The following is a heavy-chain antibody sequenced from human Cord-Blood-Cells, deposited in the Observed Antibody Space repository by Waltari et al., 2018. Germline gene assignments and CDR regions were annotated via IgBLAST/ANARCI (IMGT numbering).Heavy chain of an antibody. V-gene: IGHV3-21*01. CDR2: ISSSSSYI. Sequence: EVQLVESGGGLVKPGGSLRLSCAASGFTFSSYSMNWVRQAPGKGLEWVSSISSSSSYIYYADSVKGRFTISRDNAKNSLYLQMNSLRAGDTAVYYCARDAIAAAGTGYWGQGTLVTVSS. J-gene: IGHJ4*02. D-gene: IGHD6-13*01. CDR1: GFTFSSYS. CDR3: ARDAIAAAGTGY.